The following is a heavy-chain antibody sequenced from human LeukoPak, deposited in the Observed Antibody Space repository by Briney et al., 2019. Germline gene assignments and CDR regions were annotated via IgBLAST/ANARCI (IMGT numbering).Heavy chain of an antibody. D-gene: IGHD2-2*01. J-gene: IGHJ4*02. CDR1: GFNFSRYA. Sequence: GGSLRLSCAASGFNFSRYAMGWVRQAPGEGLEWFSGITDNGGDTYHADYVKGRFTISRDDSKNTLYLQMNSLRAEDTAVYYCARGVTRYCSSTSCYYFDYWGQGTLVTVSS. CDR3: ARGVTRYCSSTSCYYFDY. CDR2: ITDNGGDT. V-gene: IGHV3-23*01.